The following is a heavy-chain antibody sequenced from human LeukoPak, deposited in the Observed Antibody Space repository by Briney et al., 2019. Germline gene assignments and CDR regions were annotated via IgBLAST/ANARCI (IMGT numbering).Heavy chain of an antibody. CDR2: INPSGGST. J-gene: IGHJ4*02. Sequence: ASVKVSCKASGYTFTSYYLYWVRQAPGQGLEWMGIINPSGGSTNYAQKFQGRVTMTRDTSTSTVYMELSSLRSEDTAVYYCARAPAQWLATGYFDYWGQGTLVTVSS. CDR3: ARAPAQWLATGYFDY. CDR1: GYTFTSYY. D-gene: IGHD6-19*01. V-gene: IGHV1-46*01.